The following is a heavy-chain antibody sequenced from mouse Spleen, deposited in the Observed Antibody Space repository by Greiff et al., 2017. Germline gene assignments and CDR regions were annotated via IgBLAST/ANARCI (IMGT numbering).Heavy chain of an antibody. J-gene: IGHJ3*01. D-gene: IGHD2-14*01. CDR2: ISSGGGNT. Sequence: DVKLQESGGGLVKLGGSLKLSCAASGFTFSSYAMSWVRQTPEKRLEWVATISSGGGNTYYPDSVKGRFTISRDNAKNTLYLQMSSLKSEDTAMYYCARGYDDAWFAYWGQGTLVTVSA. CDR1: GFTFSSYA. CDR3: ARGYDDAWFAY. V-gene: IGHV5-9*04.